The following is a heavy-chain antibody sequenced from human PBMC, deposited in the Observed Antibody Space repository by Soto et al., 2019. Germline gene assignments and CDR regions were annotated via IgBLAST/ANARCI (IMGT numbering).Heavy chain of an antibody. CDR3: AXXXXXXXXXSWY. CDR2: IYSGGST. V-gene: IGHV3-53*01. J-gene: IGHJ2*01. Sequence: EVQLVESGGGLIQPGGSLRLSCAASGFTVSSNYMSWVRQAPGKGLEWVSVIYSGGSTYYADSVKGRFTISRENSKNTXXXXXXSXXXXXXXXYYXAXXXXXXXXXSWY. CDR1: GFTVSSNY.